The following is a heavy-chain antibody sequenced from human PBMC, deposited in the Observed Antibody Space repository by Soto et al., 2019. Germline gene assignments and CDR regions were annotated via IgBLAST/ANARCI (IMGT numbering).Heavy chain of an antibody. CDR2: VSASGSTT. CDR3: AKGSGYSYEKYYFNY. Sequence: EMQLLESGGDLVQPGGSLRLSCAASGFTFSNYAMSWVSQAPGKGLEWVSTVSASGSTTYYADSVKGRFTISRDNSKNTVYMQMKSLRAEDTAVYFCAKGSGYSYEKYYFNYWGQGTLVTVSS. D-gene: IGHD5-18*01. CDR1: GFTFSNYA. J-gene: IGHJ4*02. V-gene: IGHV3-23*01.